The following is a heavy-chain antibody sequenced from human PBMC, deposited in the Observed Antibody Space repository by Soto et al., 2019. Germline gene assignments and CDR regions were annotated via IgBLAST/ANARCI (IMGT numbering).Heavy chain of an antibody. V-gene: IGHV3-30*18. J-gene: IGHJ6*02. Sequence: QVQLVESGGGVVQPGRSLRLSCAASGFTFSSYGMHWVRQAPGKGLEWVAVISYDGSNKYYADSVKGRFTISRDNSKNTLYLQMNSLRAEDTAVYYCAKSTTSGPVYYGMDVWGQGTTVTVSS. CDR2: ISYDGSNK. CDR1: GFTFSSYG. CDR3: AKSTTSGPVYYGMDV. D-gene: IGHD1-1*01.